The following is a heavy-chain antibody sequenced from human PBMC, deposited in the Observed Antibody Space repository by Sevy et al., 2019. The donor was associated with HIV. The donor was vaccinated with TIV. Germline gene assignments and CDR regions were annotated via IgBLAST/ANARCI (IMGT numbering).Heavy chain of an antibody. CDR2: ISWNSGSI. Sequence: GGSLRLSCAASGFTFDDYAMRWVRQAPGKGLEWVSGISWNSGSIGYADSVKGRFTISRDNAKNSLYLQMNSLRAEDTALYYCAKAGLPAAMYYYYGMDVWGQGTTVTVSS. J-gene: IGHJ6*02. CDR3: AKAGLPAAMYYYYGMDV. D-gene: IGHD2-2*01. V-gene: IGHV3-9*01. CDR1: GFTFDDYA.